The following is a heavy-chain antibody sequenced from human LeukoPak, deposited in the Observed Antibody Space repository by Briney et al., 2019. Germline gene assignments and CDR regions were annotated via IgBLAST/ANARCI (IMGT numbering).Heavy chain of an antibody. J-gene: IGHJ4*02. Sequence: SQILSLTCAISGDSVSSNSAAWNWIRQSPSRGLEWLGRTYYRSKWYNDYAVSVKSRITINPDTSKNQFSLQLNSVTPEDTAVYYCARDTGGYYDSSGYYDYWGQGTLVTVSS. D-gene: IGHD3-22*01. CDR3: ARDTGGYYDSSGYYDY. CDR1: GDSVSSNSAA. V-gene: IGHV6-1*01. CDR2: TYYRSKWYN.